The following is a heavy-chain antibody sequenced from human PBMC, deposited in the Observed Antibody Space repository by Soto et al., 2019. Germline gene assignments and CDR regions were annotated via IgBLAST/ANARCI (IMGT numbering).Heavy chain of an antibody. D-gene: IGHD2-15*01. CDR1: GYSFSSQW. Sequence: PGESLKISCKGSGYSFSSQWIGWVRQMPGEGLEWMGIIYPGDSDTRYNPSFQGQVTISADKSISTAYLQWNSLRASDTAIYYCARLGCSGGICYLSWFDYWGQGTLVTVSS. J-gene: IGHJ4*02. CDR3: ARLGCSGGICYLSWFDY. CDR2: IYPGDSDT. V-gene: IGHV5-51*01.